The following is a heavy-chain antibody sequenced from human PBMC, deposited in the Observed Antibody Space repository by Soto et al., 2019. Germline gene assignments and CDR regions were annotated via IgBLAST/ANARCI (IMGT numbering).Heavy chain of an antibody. D-gene: IGHD2-2*01. CDR2: ISASSSYI. J-gene: IGHJ4*02. Sequence: GGSLRLSCAASGFIFGFHSMTWVRQAPAKGLEWVSYISASSSYIHYANSVKGRFTVSRDNAKNSLFLEMHSLRPEDTGVYFCARTRPDVVLVPAAPDIWGQGTLVTVSS. CDR3: ARTRPDVVLVPAAPDI. CDR1: GFIFGFHS. V-gene: IGHV3-21*01.